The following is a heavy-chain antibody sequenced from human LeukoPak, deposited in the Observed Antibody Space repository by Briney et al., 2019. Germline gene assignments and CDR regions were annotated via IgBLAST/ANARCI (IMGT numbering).Heavy chain of an antibody. D-gene: IGHD2-2*01. CDR2: ISYDGSNK. CDR3: AKGLDTGPNCSSTSCSSYYFDY. CDR1: GFTFSSYA. J-gene: IGHJ4*02. Sequence: GGSLRLSCAASGFTFSSYAMHWVRQAPGKGLEWVAVISYDGSNKYYADSVKGRFTISRDNSKNTLYLQMNSLRAEDTAVYYCAKGLDTGPNCSSTSCSSYYFDYWGQGTLVTVSS. V-gene: IGHV3-30-3*01.